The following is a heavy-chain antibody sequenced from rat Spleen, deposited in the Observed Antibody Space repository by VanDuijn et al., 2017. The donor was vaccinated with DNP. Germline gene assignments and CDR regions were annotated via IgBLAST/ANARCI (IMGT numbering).Heavy chain of an antibody. D-gene: IGHD1-3*01. V-gene: IGHV2-6*01. J-gene: IGHJ2*01. CDR3: ARMDYGREGDY. Sequence: QVQLKESGPGLVQPSQTLSLTCTVSGLSLTSSSFSWIRQPPGKGLEWIASMSSGGSTYYNSGLKSRLSTSRDTPKSQVFLKMNRLQTEDKATYYCARMDYGREGDYWGQGVMVTVSS. CDR2: MSSGGST. CDR1: GLSLTSSS.